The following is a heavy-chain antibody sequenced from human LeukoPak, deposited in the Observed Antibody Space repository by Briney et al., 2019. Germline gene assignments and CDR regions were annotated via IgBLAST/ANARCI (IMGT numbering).Heavy chain of an antibody. D-gene: IGHD6-13*01. Sequence: GGSLRLSCAASGFTFSNAWMSWVRQAPGKGLEWVGRIKSKTDGGTTDYAAPVKGRFTISRDDSKNTLYLQMNSLKTDDTAVYYCARDYRIAAADWYFDLWGRGTLVTVSS. CDR2: IKSKTDGGTT. V-gene: IGHV3-15*01. CDR3: ARDYRIAAADWYFDL. CDR1: GFTFSNAW. J-gene: IGHJ2*01.